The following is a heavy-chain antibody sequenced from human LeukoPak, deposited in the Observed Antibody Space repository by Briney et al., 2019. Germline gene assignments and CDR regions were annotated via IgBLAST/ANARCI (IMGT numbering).Heavy chain of an antibody. V-gene: IGHV4-38-2*01. CDR3: ARSLSTAGIDY. D-gene: IGHD2-2*01. Sequence: PSETLSLTCAVSVYSISSGRYWGWIRQPPGKGLEWIGSIYHSGSTYYNPSLKSRVTISVDTSKNQFSLNLRSVTAADTAVYYCARSLSTAGIDYWGQGTRVTVSS. CDR1: VYSISSGRY. CDR2: IYHSGST. J-gene: IGHJ4*02.